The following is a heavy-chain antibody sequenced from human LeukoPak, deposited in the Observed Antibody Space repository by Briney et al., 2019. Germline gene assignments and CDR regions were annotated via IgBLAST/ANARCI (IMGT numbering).Heavy chain of an antibody. CDR3: ARAGAVAGGKNAFDI. CDR1: GGSFSGYY. V-gene: IGHV4-34*01. J-gene: IGHJ3*02. D-gene: IGHD6-19*01. CDR2: INHSGST. Sequence: SETLSLNCAVYGGSFSGYYWSWIRQPPGKGLEWIGEINHSGSTNYNPSLKSRVTISVDTSKNQFSLKLSSVTAADTAVYYCARAGAVAGGKNAFDIWGQGTMVTVSS.